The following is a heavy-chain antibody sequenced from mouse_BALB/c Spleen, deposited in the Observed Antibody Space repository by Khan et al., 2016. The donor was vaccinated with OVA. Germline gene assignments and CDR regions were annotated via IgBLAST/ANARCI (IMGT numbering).Heavy chain of an antibody. CDR3: ARGNYYGYAMDY. CDR2: ISYSDTT. V-gene: IGHV3-2*02. Sequence: EVQLQESGPGLVKPSQSLSLTCTVNGYSITRNYAWNWIRQFPGNKLEWMGYISYSDTTSYNPSLKSRLSITRDTSKNQFFLQLHSVTTEDSATYDCARGNYYGYAMDYWGQGTSVTVSS. J-gene: IGHJ4*01. D-gene: IGHD1-1*01. CDR1: GYSITRNYA.